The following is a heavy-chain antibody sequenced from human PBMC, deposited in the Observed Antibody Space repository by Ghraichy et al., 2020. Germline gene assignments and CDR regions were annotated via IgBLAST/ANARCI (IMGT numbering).Heavy chain of an antibody. CDR1: GFTVSSNY. Sequence: GGSLRLSCAASGFTVSSNYMSWVRQAPGKGLEWVSVIYSGGSTYYADSMKGRFTISRDNSKNTLYLQMNSLRAEDTAVYYCARGRGNYGDYVRFDYWGQGTLVTVSS. J-gene: IGHJ4*02. CDR2: IYSGGST. D-gene: IGHD4-17*01. V-gene: IGHV3-53*01. CDR3: ARGRGNYGDYVRFDY.